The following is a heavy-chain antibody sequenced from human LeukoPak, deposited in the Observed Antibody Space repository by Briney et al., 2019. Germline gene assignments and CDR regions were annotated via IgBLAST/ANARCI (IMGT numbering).Heavy chain of an antibody. D-gene: IGHD6-19*01. J-gene: IGHJ3*02. Sequence: PSETLSLTCTVSGGSISSYYWSWIRQPPGKGLEWIGYIYYSGSTNYNPSLKSRVTISVDTSKNQFSLKLSSVTAADMAVYYCARDSAYSSGWYDLAFDIWGQGTMVTVSS. CDR3: ARDSAYSSGWYDLAFDI. V-gene: IGHV4-59*01. CDR2: IYYSGST. CDR1: GGSISSYY.